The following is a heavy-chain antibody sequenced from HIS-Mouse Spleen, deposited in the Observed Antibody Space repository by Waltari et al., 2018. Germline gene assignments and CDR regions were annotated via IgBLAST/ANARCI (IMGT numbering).Heavy chain of an antibody. Sequence: QLQLQESGPGLVKPSETLSLTCTVSGGSISSSSYYWGWYRQPPGEGLEWIGSIYYSGSTYYHPSLKSRVTISVDTSKNQFSLKLSSVTAADTAVYYCAREIPYSSSWYDWYFDLWGRGTLVTVSS. V-gene: IGHV4-39*07. CDR3: AREIPYSSSWYDWYFDL. D-gene: IGHD6-13*01. CDR2: IYYSGST. J-gene: IGHJ2*01. CDR1: GGSISSSSYY.